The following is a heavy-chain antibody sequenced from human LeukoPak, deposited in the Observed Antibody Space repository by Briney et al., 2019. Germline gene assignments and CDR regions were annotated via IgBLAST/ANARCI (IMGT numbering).Heavy chain of an antibody. V-gene: IGHV3-74*01. CDR2: INSDGSST. CDR1: GFTFSSYW. J-gene: IGHJ4*02. Sequence: PGGSLRLSXAASGFTFSSYWMHWVRQAPGKGLVWVSRINSDGSSTSYADSVKGRFTISRDNAKNTLYLQMNSLRAEDTAVFYCARDQEPVWGGIVDYWGQGTLVTVSS. CDR3: ARDQEPVWGGIVDY. D-gene: IGHD3-16*01.